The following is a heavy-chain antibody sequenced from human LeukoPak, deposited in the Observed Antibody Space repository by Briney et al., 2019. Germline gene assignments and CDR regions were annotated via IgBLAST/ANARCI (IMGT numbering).Heavy chain of an antibody. CDR1: GYSFTNYW. V-gene: IGHV5-51*01. CDR3: ARAHTLDRITKYYFDY. Sequence: GESLKISCKGSGYSFTNYWIGWVRQMPGKGLEWMGIIYPGDSDARYSPSFHGQVTISADKSISTAYLQWSSLKASDTAMCYCARAHTLDRITKYYFDYWGQGTLVTVSS. D-gene: IGHD5-24*01. J-gene: IGHJ4*02. CDR2: IYPGDSDA.